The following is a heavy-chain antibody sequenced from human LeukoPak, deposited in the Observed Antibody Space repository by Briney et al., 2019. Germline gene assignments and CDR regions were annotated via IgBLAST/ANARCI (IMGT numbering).Heavy chain of an antibody. Sequence: ASVKVSCKPSGYTFNSYCIRWVRQDPGPGLEWTGWISAYNGNTNYAQKLHGRVTMDTDTSTSTAYMELRSLRSDDTAVYFFEKDTQYEILTGYPYYYYMDVWGKGTTVTVSS. CDR2: ISAYNGNT. CDR3: EKDTQYEILTGYPYYYYMDV. J-gene: IGHJ6*03. V-gene: IGHV1-18*01. CDR1: GYTFNSYC. D-gene: IGHD3-9*01.